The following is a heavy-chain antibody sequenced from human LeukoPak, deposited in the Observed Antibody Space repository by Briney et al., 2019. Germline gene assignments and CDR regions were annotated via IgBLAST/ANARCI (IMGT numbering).Heavy chain of an antibody. CDR3: ARAMIGRGYSSSCPPNDAFDI. V-gene: IGHV3-64*01. Sequence: SGVTLRLSCAASGFTFSSYAMHWVRQAPGKGLEYVSAISSNGGSTYYANSVKGRFTISRDNSKNTLYLQLGSLRAEDMAVYYCARAMIGRGYSSSCPPNDAFDIWGQGTMVTVSS. CDR2: ISSNGGST. D-gene: IGHD6-13*01. CDR1: GFTFSSYA. J-gene: IGHJ3*02.